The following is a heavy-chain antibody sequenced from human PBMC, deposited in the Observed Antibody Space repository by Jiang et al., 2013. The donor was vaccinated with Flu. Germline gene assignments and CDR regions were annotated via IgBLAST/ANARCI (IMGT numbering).Heavy chain of an antibody. D-gene: IGHD3-10*01. Sequence: ASGFTFSSYGMHWVRQAPGKGLEWVAFIRYDGSNKYYADSVKGRFTISRDNSKNTLYLQMNSLRAEDTAVYYCAKDLITMVRGVIISHDYWGQGTLVTVSS. CDR1: GFTFSSYG. CDR3: AKDLITMVRGVIISHDY. CDR2: IRYDGSNK. J-gene: IGHJ4*02. V-gene: IGHV3-30*02.